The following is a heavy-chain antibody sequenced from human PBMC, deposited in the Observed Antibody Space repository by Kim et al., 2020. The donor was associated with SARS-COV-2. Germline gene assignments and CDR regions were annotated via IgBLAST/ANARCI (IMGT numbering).Heavy chain of an antibody. V-gene: IGHV3-23*01. CDR3: AKAPGDGSCLYKWFAP. CDR2: ISGSGGST. Sequence: GGSLRLSCAASGFTFSNYAMSWVRQAPGKGPEWVSAISGSGGSTYYADSVKGRFTISRDNSKNTLYLQMNSLRAEDTAADYCAKAPGDGSCLYKWFAPWGEGTLVTFSS. CDR1: GFTFSNYA. D-gene: IGHD2-15*01. J-gene: IGHJ5*02.